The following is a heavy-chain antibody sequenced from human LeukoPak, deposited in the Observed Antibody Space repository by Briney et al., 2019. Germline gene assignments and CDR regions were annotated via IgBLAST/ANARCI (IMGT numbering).Heavy chain of an antibody. D-gene: IGHD3-3*01. J-gene: IGHJ6*02. CDR3: AKELREGYYDFWSGYIGQVYYYYGMDV. CDR1: GFTFDDYA. Sequence: GGSLRLSCAASGFTFDDYAMHWVRQAPGKGLGWVSGISWNSGSIGYADSVKGRFTISRDNAKNSLYLQMNSLRAEDTALYYCAKELREGYYDFWSGYIGQVYYYYGMDVWGQGTTVTVSS. V-gene: IGHV3-9*01. CDR2: ISWNSGSI.